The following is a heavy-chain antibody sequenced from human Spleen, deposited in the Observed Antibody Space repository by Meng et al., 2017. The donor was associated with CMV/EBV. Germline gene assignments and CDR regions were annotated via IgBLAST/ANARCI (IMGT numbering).Heavy chain of an antibody. V-gene: IGHV4-30-4*08. CDR2: IYYSGST. Sequence: QLAGSGPGPGNPAQTLSLTCTVSGGSISIGDYYWSWIRQPPGKGLEWIGYIYYSGSTYYNPSLKSRVTISVDTSKNQFSLKLSSVTAADTAVYYCARNYYDSSGYYPYYFDYWGQGTLVTVSS. D-gene: IGHD3-22*01. CDR3: ARNYYDSSGYYPYYFDY. CDR1: GGSISIGDYY. J-gene: IGHJ4*02.